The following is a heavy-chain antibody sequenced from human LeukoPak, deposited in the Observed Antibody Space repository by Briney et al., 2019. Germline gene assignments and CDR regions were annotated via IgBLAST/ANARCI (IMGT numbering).Heavy chain of an antibody. CDR1: GGTFSSYA. Sequence: SVKVSCKASGGTFSSYAISWVRQAPGQGLEWMGRIIHIYGTANYAQKFQGRVTITTDESTSTAYMELSSLRSEDTAVYYCAREREPCLWGDSSGSAFDYWGQGTLVTVSS. D-gene: IGHD3-22*01. CDR2: IIHIYGTA. J-gene: IGHJ4*02. CDR3: AREREPCLWGDSSGSAFDY. V-gene: IGHV1-69*05.